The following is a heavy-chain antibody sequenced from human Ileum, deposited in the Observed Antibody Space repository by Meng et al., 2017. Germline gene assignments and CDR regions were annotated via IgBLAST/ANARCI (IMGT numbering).Heavy chain of an antibody. CDR3: ARGDIAARCQH. Sequence: VQVQQWGAGLFEASETLSLTRGVYGGALNGDYCTWIRPPPGEGLEWIGEIHHSGSITYNPSLESRVTISMDTSKKQFPLKLHSVTAADTAVYYCARGDIAARCQHWGQGTLVTVSS. J-gene: IGHJ1*01. CDR2: IHHSGSI. D-gene: IGHD6-6*01. CDR1: GGALNGDY. V-gene: IGHV4-34*01.